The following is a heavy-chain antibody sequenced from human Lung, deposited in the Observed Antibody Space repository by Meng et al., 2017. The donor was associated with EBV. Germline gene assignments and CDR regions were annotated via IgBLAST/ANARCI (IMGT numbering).Heavy chain of an antibody. J-gene: IGHJ4*02. V-gene: IGHV3-23*04. CDR3: AKEGPAPPDYFDS. CDR1: GFTFSYFA. Sequence: VELGGAGGGFAAPGGSLGLSCAASGFTFSYFAMSWIRQAPGKGLEWVSAIGVSGVTYYADAVRGRFTISRDNSKNTVYLQVNSLRAEDTAAYYCAKEGPAPPDYFDSWGQGTLVTVSS. CDR2: IGVSGVT.